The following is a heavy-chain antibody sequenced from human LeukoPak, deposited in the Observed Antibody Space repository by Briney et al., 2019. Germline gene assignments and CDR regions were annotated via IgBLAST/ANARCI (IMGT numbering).Heavy chain of an antibody. J-gene: IGHJ4*02. CDR1: GYSFSDNY. D-gene: IGHD4-17*01. CDR2: INPNSGDT. Sequence: GASVKVSCKTSGYSFSDNYMHWVRQAPGQGLEWMGWINPNSGDTNYAQKFQGRVTMTRDASISTVYLELSGLRSDDTAVYYCAREVYGDSSFDYWGQGTLATVSS. V-gene: IGHV1-2*02. CDR3: AREVYGDSSFDY.